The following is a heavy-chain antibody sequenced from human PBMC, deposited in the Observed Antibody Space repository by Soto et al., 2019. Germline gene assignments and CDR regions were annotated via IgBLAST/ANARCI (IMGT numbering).Heavy chain of an antibody. J-gene: IGHJ4*02. V-gene: IGHV3-53*01. D-gene: IGHD2-21*02. CDR2: IYRGGST. CDR1: GVTVSSDY. Sequence: EVQLVESGGGLIQPGGSLSLSCAASGVTVSSDYMSWVRQAPGEGLEWGSVIYRGGSTYYADSVKGRFTISRDNSKNTLSLQVNSLIAEDTAVYYCARGGGAYCGGDCYRALDHWGRGTLVTVSP. CDR3: ARGGGAYCGGDCYRALDH.